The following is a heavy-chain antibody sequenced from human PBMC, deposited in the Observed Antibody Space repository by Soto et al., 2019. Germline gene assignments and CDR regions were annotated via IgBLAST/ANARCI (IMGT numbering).Heavy chain of an antibody. Sequence: GXSXKVYLKASGYTXGRYYMDLVRQAPGQGLEWMGMINPSGSITSYAKKLQVRVTMTRDTSTRTLSMELNSLRSEDTDVYYCTRGSFLEWSCMDVWGQGTTGTVS. V-gene: IGHV1-46*01. CDR1: GYTXGRYY. CDR3: TRGSFLEWSCMDV. CDR2: INPSGSIT. J-gene: IGHJ6*02. D-gene: IGHD3-3*01.